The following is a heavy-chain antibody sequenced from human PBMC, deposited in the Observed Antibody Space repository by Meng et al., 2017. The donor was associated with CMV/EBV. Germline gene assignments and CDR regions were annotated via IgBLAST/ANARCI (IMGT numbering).Heavy chain of an antibody. J-gene: IGHJ4*02. D-gene: IGHD6-19*01. CDR2: VIPIFGTE. V-gene: IGHV1-69*12. CDR1: GGTFRRLP. CDR3: ARNQPSRGWYHEDY. Sequence: QVQVVAFGVGVKRRCSTGMVPVKQSGGTFRRLPIGWVRQAPGKGHQWMGWVIPIFGTENYAQKFKGRVTITADESTSHAYMELSSLRSEDTAVYYCARNQPSRGWYHEDYWCQGTLVTVSS.